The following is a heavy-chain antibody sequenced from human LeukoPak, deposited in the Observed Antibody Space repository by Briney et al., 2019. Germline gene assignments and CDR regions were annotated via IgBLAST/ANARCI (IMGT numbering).Heavy chain of an antibody. CDR3: ARHVVRGSYSIFDY. V-gene: IGHV4-61*01. CDR2: INNSGST. Sequence: PSETLSLTCTVSGGSVSSGTDHWSWIRQPPGKGLEWIGDINNSGSTNHNPSLKSRVTISVDTSKNQFSLKLSSVTAADTAVYYCARHVVRGSYSIFDYWGQGTLVTVSS. D-gene: IGHD1-26*01. CDR1: GGSVSSGTDH. J-gene: IGHJ4*02.